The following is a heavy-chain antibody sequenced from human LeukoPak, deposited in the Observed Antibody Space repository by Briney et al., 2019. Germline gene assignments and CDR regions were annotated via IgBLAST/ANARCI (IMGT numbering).Heavy chain of an antibody. V-gene: IGHV3-30*18. J-gene: IGHJ4*02. CDR2: ISYDGSNE. CDR1: GFTFSSYG. Sequence: GRSLRLSCAASGFTFSSYGMHWVRQAPGKGLEWVAVISYDGSNEYYADSVKGRFTISRDNSKNTLYLQMNSLRAEDTAVYYCAKDHPLGSSAGYWGQGTLVTVSS. CDR3: AKDHPLGSSAGY. D-gene: IGHD6-6*01.